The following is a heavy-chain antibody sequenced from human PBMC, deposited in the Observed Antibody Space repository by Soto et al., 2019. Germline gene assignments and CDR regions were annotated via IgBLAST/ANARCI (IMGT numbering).Heavy chain of an antibody. J-gene: IGHJ4*02. CDR1: GGSISSGGTGSY. CDR3: ASGHDAYKVRY. D-gene: IGHD1-1*01. V-gene: IGHV4-31*03. Sequence: QVQLQESGPGLVKPSQTLSLTCTVSGGSISSGGTGSYWTWIRQLPGKGLEWIGYIYYNGNTYYNPSLKSRPTISRDTSENKFTLKLTSVTAADKAVYFCASGHDAYKVRYWGQGTLVTVSS. CDR2: IYYNGNT.